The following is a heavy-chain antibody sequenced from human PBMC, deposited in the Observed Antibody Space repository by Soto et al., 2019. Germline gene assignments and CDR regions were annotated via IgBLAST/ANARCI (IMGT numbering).Heavy chain of an antibody. CDR1: GYPFPTYG. J-gene: IGHJ4*01. V-gene: IGHV1-18*04. CDR3: ARVVKAGDYGDYGRYYFDY. CDR2: ISAYSGNT. Sequence: QVQLVQSGAEVKKPGASVKVSCKASGYPFPTYGIPWVRQAPGQGLGGLGWISAYSGNTNYAQNLQGRLTVTTDTSTNTAYMDLRSLRSDDTAVYYCARVVKAGDYGDYGRYYFDYWGHGTLVTVSS. D-gene: IGHD4-17*01.